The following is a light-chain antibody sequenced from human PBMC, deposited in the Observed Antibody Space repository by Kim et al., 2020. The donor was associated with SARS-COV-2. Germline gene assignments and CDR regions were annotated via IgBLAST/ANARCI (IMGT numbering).Light chain of an antibody. J-gene: IGLJ2*01. Sequence: YELTQPPSVSVSPGQTASITCAGDKLGEKYACWYQQKPGQSPVLVIYQDSKRPSGIPERFSGSNSGNTATLTISGTQAMDEADYYCQAWDSNVVFG. CDR1: KLGEKY. V-gene: IGLV3-1*01. CDR3: QAWDSNVV. CDR2: QDS.